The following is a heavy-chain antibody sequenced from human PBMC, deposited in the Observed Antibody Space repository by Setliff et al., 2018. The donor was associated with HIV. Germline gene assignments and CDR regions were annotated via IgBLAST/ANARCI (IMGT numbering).Heavy chain of an antibody. CDR2: ISYDGSNK. Sequence: GGSLRLSCAASGFTFRTYAMHWVRQAPGKGLEWVAVISYDGSNKYYADSVKGRFTISRDNSKNTLYLQMNSLRAEDTAVYYCAKSLLVAGNDYWGQGTLVTVSS. J-gene: IGHJ4*02. CDR3: AKSLLVAGNDY. D-gene: IGHD2-8*02. CDR1: GFTFRTYA. V-gene: IGHV3-30*04.